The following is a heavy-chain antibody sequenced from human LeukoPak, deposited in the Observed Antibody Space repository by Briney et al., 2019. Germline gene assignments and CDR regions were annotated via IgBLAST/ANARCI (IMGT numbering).Heavy chain of an antibody. J-gene: IGHJ4*02. Sequence: SETLSVTCSVSGDSISTTAYYWAWIRQPPGKGLEWIGNIYYSGNTFHSPSLRSRVTISVDTSKNQFSLKLSSVTAADTAVYYCARSYSGSYYYFDYWGQGTLVTVSS. D-gene: IGHD1-26*01. CDR3: ARSYSGSYYYFDY. CDR1: GDSISTTAYY. V-gene: IGHV4-39*07. CDR2: IYYSGNT.